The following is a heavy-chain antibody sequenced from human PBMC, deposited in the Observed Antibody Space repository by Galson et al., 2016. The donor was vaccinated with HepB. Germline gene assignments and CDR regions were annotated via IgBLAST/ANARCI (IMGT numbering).Heavy chain of an antibody. Sequence: TLSLTCTVSGDSIRRGSFYWSWIRQHPGKGLEWIGYIFYSGSSYHNPSLKSRVTISVDTSKNQFSLRLSSVTAADTAVYYCARVAGIPAATPYIYYGMDVWGQGATVTVSS. CDR3: ARVAGIPAATPYIYYGMDV. CDR1: GDSIRRGSFY. V-gene: IGHV4-31*03. CDR2: IFYSGSS. J-gene: IGHJ6*02. D-gene: IGHD2-15*01.